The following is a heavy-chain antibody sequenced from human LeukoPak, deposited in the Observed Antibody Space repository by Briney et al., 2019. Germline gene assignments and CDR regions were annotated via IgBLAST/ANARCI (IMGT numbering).Heavy chain of an antibody. D-gene: IGHD2-2*01. CDR3: ATGVRIVVVPAPGLGMDV. J-gene: IGHJ6*02. CDR2: FDPEDGET. CDR1: GYTLTELS. V-gene: IGHV1-24*01. Sequence: ASVKVSCKVSGYTLTELSMHWVRQAPGKGLEWMGGFDPEDGETIYAQKFQGRVTMTEDTSADTAYMELSSLRSEDTAVYYCATGVRIVVVPAPGLGMDVWGQGTTVTVSS.